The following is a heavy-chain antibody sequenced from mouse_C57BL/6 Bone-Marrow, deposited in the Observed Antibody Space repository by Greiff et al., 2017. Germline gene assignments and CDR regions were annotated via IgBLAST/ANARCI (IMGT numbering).Heavy chain of an antibody. J-gene: IGHJ2*01. CDR3: ARRGRGY. V-gene: IGHV1-69*01. Sequence: QVQLKQPGAELVMPGASVKLSCKASGYTFTSYWMHWVKQRPGQGLEWIGEIDPSDSYTNYNQKFKGKSTLTVDKSSSTAYMQLSSLTSEDSAVYYCARRGRGYGGQGTTLTVSS. CDR1: GYTFTSYW. D-gene: IGHD3-3*01. CDR2: IDPSDSYT.